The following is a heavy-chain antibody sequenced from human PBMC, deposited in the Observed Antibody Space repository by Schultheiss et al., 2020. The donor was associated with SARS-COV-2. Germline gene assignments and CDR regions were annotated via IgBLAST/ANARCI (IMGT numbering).Heavy chain of an antibody. V-gene: IGHV4-59*12. CDR3: ARESIAARWDQYNWFDP. CDR2: IYYSGST. D-gene: IGHD6-6*01. J-gene: IGHJ5*02. CDR1: GGSISSYY. Sequence: SETLSLTCTVSGGSISSYYWSWIRQHPGKGLEWIGYIYYSGSTYYNPSLKSRVTISVDTSKNQFSLKLSSVTAADTAVYYCARESIAARWDQYNWFDPWGQGTLVTVSS.